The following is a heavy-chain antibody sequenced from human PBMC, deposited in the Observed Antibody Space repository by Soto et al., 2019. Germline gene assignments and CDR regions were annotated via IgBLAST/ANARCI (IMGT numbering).Heavy chain of an antibody. CDR2: MSPHSGNT. J-gene: IGHJ4*02. CDR1: GYTFTSYD. V-gene: IGHV1-8*01. Sequence: GASVKVSCKASGYTFTSYDINWVRQATGQGLEWMGWMSPHSGNTGYAQNFQGRVIMTRDTSTSTAYMELSSLRAEDTAVYYCAKDYIHYDSSGYYYSDYFDYWGQGTLVTVSS. D-gene: IGHD3-22*01. CDR3: AKDYIHYDSSGYYYSDYFDY.